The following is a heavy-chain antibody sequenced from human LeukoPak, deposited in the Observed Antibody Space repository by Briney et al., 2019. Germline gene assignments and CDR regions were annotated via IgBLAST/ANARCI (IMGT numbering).Heavy chain of an antibody. V-gene: IGHV4-34*01. Sequence: SQTLSLTCAVYGGSFSGYYWSWIRQPPGKGLEWIGEINHSESTNYNPSLKSRVTISVDTSKNQFSLKLSSVTAADTAVYYCARGRAPYYDFWSGYWYYFDYWGQGTLVTVSS. CDR3: ARGRAPYYDFWSGYWYYFDY. J-gene: IGHJ4*02. CDR1: GGSFSGYY. CDR2: INHSEST. D-gene: IGHD3-3*01.